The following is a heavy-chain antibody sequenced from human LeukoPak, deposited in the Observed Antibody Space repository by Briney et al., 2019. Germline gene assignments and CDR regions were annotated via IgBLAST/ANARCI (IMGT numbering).Heavy chain of an antibody. CDR2: INHSGST. CDR3: ARLGITMVRGVIMNYYYYYMDV. D-gene: IGHD3-10*01. CDR1: GFTFSSYG. V-gene: IGHV4-34*01. Sequence: LRLSCAASGFTFSSYGMSWVRQAPGKGLEWIGEINHSGSTNYNPSLKSRVTISVDTSKNQFSLKLNSVTAADTAVYYCARLGITMVRGVIMNYYYYYMDVWGKGTTVTISS. J-gene: IGHJ6*03.